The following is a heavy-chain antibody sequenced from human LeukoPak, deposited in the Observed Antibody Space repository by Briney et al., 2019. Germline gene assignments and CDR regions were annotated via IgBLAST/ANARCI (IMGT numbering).Heavy chain of an antibody. D-gene: IGHD6-6*01. CDR2: MNPNSGNT. J-gene: IGHJ4*02. CDR3: ARDSSSGVYYFDY. CDR1: GYTFTSYD. V-gene: IGHV1-8*01. Sequence: GASVKVSCKASGYTFTSYDINWVRQATGQGLEWMGWMNPNSGNTGYAQKFQGRVTMTRNTSISTAYIELSSLRSEDTAVYYCARDSSSGVYYFDYWGQGTLVTASS.